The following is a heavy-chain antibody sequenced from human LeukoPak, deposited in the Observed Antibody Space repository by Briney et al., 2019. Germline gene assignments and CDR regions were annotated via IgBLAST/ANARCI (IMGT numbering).Heavy chain of an antibody. CDR3: ARRGSSSIGY. V-gene: IGHV4-34*01. J-gene: IGHJ4*02. D-gene: IGHD6-6*01. CDR2: INHSGST. CDR1: GGSFRGYY. Sequence: SETLSLTCAVYGGSFRGYYWSWIRQPPGKGLEWSGEINHSGSTNYNPSLKSRVTISVDTSKNQFSLKLSSVTAADTAVYYCARRGSSSIGYWGQGTLVTVSS.